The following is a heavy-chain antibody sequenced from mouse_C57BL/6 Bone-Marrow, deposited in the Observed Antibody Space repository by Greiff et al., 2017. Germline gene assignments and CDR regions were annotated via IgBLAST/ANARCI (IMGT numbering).Heavy chain of an antibody. CDR2: ISSGGSYT. CDR1: GFTFSSYG. CDR3: ARYGYDLVYFDY. V-gene: IGHV5-6*01. D-gene: IGHD2-2*01. J-gene: IGHJ2*01. Sequence: EVQVVESGGDLVKPGGSLKLSCAASGFTFSSYGMSWVRQTPDKRLEWVATISSGGSYTYYPDSVKGRFTISRDNAKNTLYLQMSSLKSEDTAMYYCARYGYDLVYFDYWGQGTTLTVSS.